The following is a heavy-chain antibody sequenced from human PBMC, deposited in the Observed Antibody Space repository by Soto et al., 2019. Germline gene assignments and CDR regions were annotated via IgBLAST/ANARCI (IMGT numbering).Heavy chain of an antibody. V-gene: IGHV3-23*01. CDR2: ISGSGDGT. D-gene: IGHD2-21*01. CDR1: GFSFSTYA. Sequence: PGGSLRLSCAATGFSFSTYAMHWVRQAPGKGLEWVSAISGSGDGTYFADSVKGRFTISRDNSKDMLYLQMSSLRADDTAVYYCAKDRLYGYSPLDYWGQGTLVTVSS. J-gene: IGHJ4*02. CDR3: AKDRLYGYSPLDY.